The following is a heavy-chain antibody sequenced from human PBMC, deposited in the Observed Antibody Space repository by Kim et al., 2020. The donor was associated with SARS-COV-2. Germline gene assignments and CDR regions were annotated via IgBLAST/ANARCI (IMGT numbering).Heavy chain of an antibody. J-gene: IGHJ6*02. V-gene: IGHV3-23*01. CDR2: ISGSGGST. Sequence: GGSLRLSCEASGFTFRNYGVSWVRQAPGKGLEWVSAISGSGGSTYYADSVKGRFTISRDNSKDTLFLQMNSLRAEDTAVYSCAKARQDDRMMGGIDVWGQGTTVTVSS. D-gene: IGHD1-1*01. CDR1: GFTFRNYG. CDR3: AKARQDDRMMGGIDV.